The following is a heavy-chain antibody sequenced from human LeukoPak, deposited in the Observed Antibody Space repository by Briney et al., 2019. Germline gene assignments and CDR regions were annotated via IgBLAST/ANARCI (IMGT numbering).Heavy chain of an antibody. V-gene: IGHV3-30-3*01. CDR3: ARDGSPIKAVTEDYYYYGMDV. J-gene: IGHJ6*02. CDR1: GFTFRNYV. Sequence: GGSLRLSCAASGFTFRNYVIHWVRQAPGKGLEWVAVTSSDLNVKLYADSVKGRFTISRDNSRSTLYLQMNSLRAEDTAVYYCARDGSPIKAVTEDYYYYGMDVWGQGTTVTVSS. CDR2: TSSDLNVK. D-gene: IGHD1-14*01.